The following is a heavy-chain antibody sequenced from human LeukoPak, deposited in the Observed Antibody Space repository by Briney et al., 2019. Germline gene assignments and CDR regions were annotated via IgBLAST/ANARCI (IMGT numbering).Heavy chain of an antibody. Sequence: ASVKVSCTASGYTFTSYDINWVRQATGQGLEWMGWKNPNSGNTGYAQKFQGRVTMTRSTSISTAYMELSSLRFADTAVYYCTRSVRNGHIDYWGQGTLVTVSS. V-gene: IGHV1-8*01. CDR1: GYTFTSYD. CDR3: TRSVRNGHIDY. CDR2: KNPNSGNT. J-gene: IGHJ4*02. D-gene: IGHD2-21*01.